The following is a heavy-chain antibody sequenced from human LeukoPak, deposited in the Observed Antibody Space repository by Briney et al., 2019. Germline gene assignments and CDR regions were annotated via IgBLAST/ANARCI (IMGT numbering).Heavy chain of an antibody. D-gene: IGHD6-19*01. V-gene: IGHV4-4*02. Sequence: NPSGTLSLTCAVSGGSISSSNWWSWIRQPPGKGLEWIGEIYHSGSTNYNPSLKSRVTISVDTSKNQFSLKLSSVTAADTAVYYCARSGAVTGIDYWGQGTLVTVSS. CDR2: IYHSGST. CDR1: GGSISSSNW. J-gene: IGHJ4*02. CDR3: ARSGAVTGIDY.